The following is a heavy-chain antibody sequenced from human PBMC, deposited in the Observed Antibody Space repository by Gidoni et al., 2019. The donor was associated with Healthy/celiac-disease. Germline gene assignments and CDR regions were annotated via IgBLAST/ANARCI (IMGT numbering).Heavy chain of an antibody. CDR3: ARGLYSSSSPYYYYGMDV. CDR2: MNPNSGNT. CDR1: GYTFTSYD. V-gene: IGHV1-8*01. J-gene: IGHJ6*02. Sequence: QVQLVQSGAEVKKPGASVRVSCKASGYTFTSYDINWVRQATGQGLEWMGWMNPNSGNTGYAQKFQGRVTMTRNTSISTAYMELSSLRSEDTAVYYCARGLYSSSSPYYYYGMDVWGQGTTVTVSS. D-gene: IGHD6-6*01.